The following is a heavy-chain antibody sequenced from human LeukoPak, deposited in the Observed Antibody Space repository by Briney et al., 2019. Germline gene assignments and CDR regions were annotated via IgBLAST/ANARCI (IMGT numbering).Heavy chain of an antibody. CDR2: ISAYNGNT. V-gene: IGHV1-18*01. Sequence: GASVKVSCKASGYTFTSYGISWVRQAPGQGLEWMGWISAYNGNTNYAQKLQGRVTMTTDTSTSTAYMELRSLRSDDTAVYYCARVYMVRGVQYYYYYYYMDVWGKGTTVTVSS. CDR3: ARVYMVRGVQYYYYYYYMDV. D-gene: IGHD3-10*01. J-gene: IGHJ6*03. CDR1: GYTFTSYG.